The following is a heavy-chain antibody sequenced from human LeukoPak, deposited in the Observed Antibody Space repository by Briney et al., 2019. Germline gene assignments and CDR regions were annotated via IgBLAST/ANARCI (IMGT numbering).Heavy chain of an antibody. CDR1: GFTFSSYG. Sequence: GGSLRLSCAASGFTFSSYGMHWVRQAPGKGLEWVAVISYDGSNKYYADSGKGRFTISRDNAKNSLYLQMNSLRAEDTAVYYCAELGITMIGGVWGKGTTVTISS. J-gene: IGHJ6*04. CDR3: AELGITMIGGV. CDR2: ISYDGSNK. D-gene: IGHD3-10*02. V-gene: IGHV3-30*18.